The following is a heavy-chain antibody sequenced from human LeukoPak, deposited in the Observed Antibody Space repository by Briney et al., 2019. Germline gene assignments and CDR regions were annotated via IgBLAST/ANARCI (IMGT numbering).Heavy chain of an antibody. Sequence: GGSLRLSCAASGFTFSSYGMSWVRQAPGKGLEWVSAISGSGGSTYYADSVKGRFTISRDNSKNTLYLQMNSLRAEDTAVYYCAKVDIVVVVAATPALDVWGKGTTVTISS. CDR1: GFTFSSYG. V-gene: IGHV3-23*01. CDR3: AKVDIVVVVAATPALDV. CDR2: ISGSGGST. D-gene: IGHD2-15*01. J-gene: IGHJ6*04.